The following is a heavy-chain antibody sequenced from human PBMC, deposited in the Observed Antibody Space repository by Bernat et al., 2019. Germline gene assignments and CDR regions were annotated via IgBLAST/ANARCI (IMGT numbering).Heavy chain of an antibody. CDR1: GFTFSSYA. CDR3: AKGGFIGNAFDI. V-gene: IGHV3-23*01. Sequence: EVQLLESGGGLVQPGGSLRLSCAASGFTFSSYAMCWVRQAPGKGLEWVSAISGSGGSTYYADSVKGRFTISRDNSKNTLYLQMNSLRAEDTAVYYCAKGGFIGNAFDIWGQGTMVTVSS. D-gene: IGHD3-16*02. J-gene: IGHJ3*02. CDR2: ISGSGGST.